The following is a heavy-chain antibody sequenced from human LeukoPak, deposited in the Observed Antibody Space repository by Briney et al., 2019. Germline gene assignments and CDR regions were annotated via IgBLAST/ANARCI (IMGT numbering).Heavy chain of an antibody. J-gene: IGHJ4*02. CDR1: GFTFSSYW. D-gene: IGHD5-12*01. CDR3: ARASASYSAYDDY. V-gene: IGHV3-7*01. CDR2: INQDGSEK. Sequence: PGGSLRLSCAASGFTFSSYWMSWVRQAPGKGPEWVANINQDGSEKYYVDSVKGRFTISRDNAKNSLYLQMNSLRAEDTAVYYCARASASYSAYDDYWGQGTLVTVPS.